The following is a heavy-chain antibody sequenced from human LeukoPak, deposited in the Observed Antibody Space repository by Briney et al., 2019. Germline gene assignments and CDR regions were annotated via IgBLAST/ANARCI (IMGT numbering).Heavy chain of an antibody. J-gene: IGHJ4*02. CDR3: ARGDCSGGSCFSDGPFDY. D-gene: IGHD2-15*01. Sequence: SQTLSLTCAISGDSVSSNSAAWNWTRQSPSRGLEWLGRTYYRSTWYNASAVSVESRITINPDTSKNQFSLQLNSVTPEDTAVYYCARGDCSGGSCFSDGPFDYWGQGTLVTVSS. CDR1: GDSVSSNSAA. CDR2: TYYRSTWYN. V-gene: IGHV6-1*01.